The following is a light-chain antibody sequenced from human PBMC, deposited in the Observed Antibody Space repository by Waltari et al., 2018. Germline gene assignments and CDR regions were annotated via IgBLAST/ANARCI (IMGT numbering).Light chain of an antibody. CDR2: YDS. Sequence: SYVLTQPPPVSVAPGATASTPCGGDNIGSNSVHWYQQQPGQPPVLVLFYDSDRPSVIPARFSGSNSGNTATLTITSVEAGDEARYYCQVWHADIDPGVFGTGTEVTVL. J-gene: IGLJ1*01. V-gene: IGLV3-21*04. CDR1: NIGSNS. CDR3: QVWHADIDPGV.